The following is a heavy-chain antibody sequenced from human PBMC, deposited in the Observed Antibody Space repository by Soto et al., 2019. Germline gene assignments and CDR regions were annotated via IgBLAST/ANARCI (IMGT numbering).Heavy chain of an antibody. CDR2: VNTYNGNP. D-gene: IGHD6-6*01. Sequence: QVQLVQSGVEVKKPGASVKVSCKASGYTFTNYAISWVRQAPGRGLEWMGWVNTYNGNPNYAQIFQGRVTMTPDPSTGTAYMELRSLKSDDSAVYYCARDSQYSTDWQRFDSWGQGTLVTVSS. CDR1: GYTFTNYA. J-gene: IGHJ4*02. V-gene: IGHV1-18*01. CDR3: ARDSQYSTDWQRFDS.